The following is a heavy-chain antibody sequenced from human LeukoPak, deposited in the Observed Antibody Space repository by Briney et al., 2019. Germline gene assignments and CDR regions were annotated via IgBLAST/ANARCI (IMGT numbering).Heavy chain of an antibody. J-gene: IGHJ3*02. CDR3: ARAIPARSYYDSSGYYRPDAFDI. CDR2: IIPIFGTA. V-gene: IGHV1-69*06. Sequence: ASVKVSCKASGGTFSSYAISWVRQAPGRGLEWMGGIIPIFGTANYAQKFQGRVTITADKSTSTAYMELSSLRSEDTAVYYCARAIPARSYYDSSGYYRPDAFDIWGQGTMVTVSS. CDR1: GGTFSSYA. D-gene: IGHD3-22*01.